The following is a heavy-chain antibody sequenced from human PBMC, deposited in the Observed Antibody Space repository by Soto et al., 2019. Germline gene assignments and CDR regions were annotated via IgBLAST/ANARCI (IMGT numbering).Heavy chain of an antibody. CDR1: GFSFSRYA. V-gene: IGHV3-33*01. CDR2: IYFDGSES. Sequence: QVQLVESGGGVVQPGRSLRLSCAASGFSFSRYAMHWVRQAPGKGLEWVAIIYFDGSESYYADSVKGRFTISRDNSKNTLYLQMNSLRAEDTAVYYCVRDQDYSPPRAFDIWGQGTRVTVSS. CDR3: VRDQDYSPPRAFDI. D-gene: IGHD3-16*01. J-gene: IGHJ3*02.